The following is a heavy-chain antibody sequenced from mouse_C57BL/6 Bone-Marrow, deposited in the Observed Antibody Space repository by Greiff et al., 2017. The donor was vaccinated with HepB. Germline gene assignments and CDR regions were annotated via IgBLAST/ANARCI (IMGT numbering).Heavy chain of an antibody. CDR2: IDPNSGGT. J-gene: IGHJ2*01. CDR3: ARYDGSGAYYFDY. V-gene: IGHV1-72*01. CDR1: GYTFTSYW. D-gene: IGHD1-2*01. Sequence: QVQLKQPGAELVKPGASVKLSCKASGYTFTSYWMHWVKQRPGRGLEWIGRIDPNSGGTKYNEKFKSKATLTVDKPSSTAYMQLSSLTSEDSAVYYCARYDGSGAYYFDYWGQGTTLTVSS.